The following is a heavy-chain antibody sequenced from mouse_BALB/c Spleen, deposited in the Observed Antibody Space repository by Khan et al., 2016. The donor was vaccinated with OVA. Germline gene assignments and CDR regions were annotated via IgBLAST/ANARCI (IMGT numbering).Heavy chain of an antibody. V-gene: IGHV2-5*01. CDR3: TKEDYRYGKIAY. CDR1: VFSLTSYG. D-gene: IGHD2-14*01. CDR2: IWRGGNT. Sequence: QVQLKQSGPGLVQPSQSLSITCTVSVFSLTSYGVHWVRQSPGKGLEWLGVIWRGGNTDYNAAFMSRLSITKDNSKSQVFFKMNSLQADDTAIYYCTKEDYRYGKIAYWGQGTLVTVSA. J-gene: IGHJ3*01.